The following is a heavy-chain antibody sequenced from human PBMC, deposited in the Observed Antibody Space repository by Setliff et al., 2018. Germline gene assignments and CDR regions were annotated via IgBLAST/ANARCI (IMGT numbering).Heavy chain of an antibody. D-gene: IGHD3-22*01. Sequence: PGGSLRLSCEASGFKLSDNYMSWIRQAPGKGLEWVSYISSSGSTIYYADSVKGRFTISRDNAKNSLYLQMNSLRAEDTAVYYCAKDRKNYYDTSGYPDAFDIWGQGTTVTVSS. CDR2: ISSSGSTI. CDR1: GFKLSDNY. J-gene: IGHJ3*02. CDR3: AKDRKNYYDTSGYPDAFDI. V-gene: IGHV3-11*04.